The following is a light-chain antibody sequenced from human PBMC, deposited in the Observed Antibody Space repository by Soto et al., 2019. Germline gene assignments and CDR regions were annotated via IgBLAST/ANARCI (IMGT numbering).Light chain of an antibody. CDR3: LLSYTDARRV. CDR1: TGAVTSGHY. J-gene: IGLJ3*02. V-gene: IGLV7-46*01. CDR2: DTN. Sequence: QTVVTQEPSLTVSPGGTVTLTCGSSTGAVTSGHYPYWFQQKPGQAPRTLIYDTNNRLSWTPARFSGSLLGGKAALTLSGAQPEDEADYYCLLSYTDARRVFGGGTKLTVL.